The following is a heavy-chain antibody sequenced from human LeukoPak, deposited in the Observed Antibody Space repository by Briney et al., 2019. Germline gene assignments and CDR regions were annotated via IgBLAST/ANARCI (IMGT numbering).Heavy chain of an antibody. D-gene: IGHD5-18*01. CDR3: ARTGTARGPPFDS. V-gene: IGHV1-69*02. J-gene: IGHJ4*02. CDR2: IIPILGIA. Sequence: SVKVSCKASGGTFSSYTISWVRQAPGQGLEWMGRIIPILGIANYAQKFQGRVTITADKSTSTAYMELSSLRSEDTAVYYCARTGTARGPPFDSWGQGPWVTVSS. CDR1: GGTFSSYT.